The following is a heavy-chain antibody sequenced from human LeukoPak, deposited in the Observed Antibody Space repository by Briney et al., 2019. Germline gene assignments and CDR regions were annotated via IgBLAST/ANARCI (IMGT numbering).Heavy chain of an antibody. CDR1: GGSISSDAYR. Sequence: SETLSFTCTVSGGSISSDAYRWGWIRQPPGKGLEWIGNIYYSGYTYYNPSLKSRATISVDTSKNQLSLKLTSVTAADTAVYYCARLDWGSGGSGSFDYWGQGTLVTVSS. CDR3: ARLDWGSGGSGSFDY. V-gene: IGHV4-39*01. CDR2: IYYSGYT. D-gene: IGHD7-27*01. J-gene: IGHJ4*02.